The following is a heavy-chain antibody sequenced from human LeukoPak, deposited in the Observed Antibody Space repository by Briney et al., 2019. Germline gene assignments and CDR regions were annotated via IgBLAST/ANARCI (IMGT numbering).Heavy chain of an antibody. CDR3: ARGTSGTTAYYYSMDV. D-gene: IGHD1-1*01. J-gene: IGHJ6*03. V-gene: IGHV3-23*01. CDR2: ISGSGGST. CDR1: GSTFDDYS. Sequence: RGSLRLSCAASGSTFDDYSIHWVRQAPGKGPEWVSAISGSGGSTNHRDSVKGRFTIPRDNSKNTLYLQMSSLRAEDTAIYYCARGTSGTTAYYYSMDVWGKGNTVTISS.